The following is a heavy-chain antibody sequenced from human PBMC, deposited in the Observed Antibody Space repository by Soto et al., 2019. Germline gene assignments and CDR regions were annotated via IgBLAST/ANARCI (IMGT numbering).Heavy chain of an antibody. V-gene: IGHV3-23*01. J-gene: IGHJ4*02. Sequence: EVQLLESGGGLVQPGGSLRRSCAASGITFSIYAMSWVRQAPGKGPEWVSSITGRGDTTFYADSVKGRFTISRDNSKNALYLQLHSLSFEDTAVYYCAKDRPTYYHVGGGYYRPGGEFWCQGTLVSVSS. CDR2: ITGRGDTT. D-gene: IGHD2-15*01. CDR1: GITFSIYA. CDR3: AKDRPTYYHVGGGYYRPGGEF.